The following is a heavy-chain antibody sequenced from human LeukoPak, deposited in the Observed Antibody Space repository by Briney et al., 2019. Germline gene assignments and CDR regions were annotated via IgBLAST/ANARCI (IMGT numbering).Heavy chain of an antibody. CDR2: ISSSSSYI. CDR3: ARDRGQEYYDFWSGYYTPDY. V-gene: IGHV3-21*01. CDR1: GFTFSSYS. J-gene: IGHJ4*02. D-gene: IGHD3-3*01. Sequence: PGGSLRLSCAASGFTFSSYSMNWVRQAPGKGLEWVSSISSSSSYIYYADSVKGRFTISRDNAKNSLYLQMNSLRAEDTAVYYCARDRGQEYYDFWSGYYTPDYWGQGTLVTVSS.